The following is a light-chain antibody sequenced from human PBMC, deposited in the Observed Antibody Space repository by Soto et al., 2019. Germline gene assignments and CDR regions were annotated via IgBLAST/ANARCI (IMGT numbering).Light chain of an antibody. CDR3: QQSYTTPWT. J-gene: IGKJ1*01. CDR1: QSISYY. Sequence: DIQLTQSPFSLSASVGESVTLTCRASQSISYYLNWYQQKPGRAPRLLIYTTSSLQSGVPSKFSGSASGTDFTLTISSLQPEDFATYYCQQSYTTPWTFGQGTKVDIK. CDR2: TTS. V-gene: IGKV1-39*01.